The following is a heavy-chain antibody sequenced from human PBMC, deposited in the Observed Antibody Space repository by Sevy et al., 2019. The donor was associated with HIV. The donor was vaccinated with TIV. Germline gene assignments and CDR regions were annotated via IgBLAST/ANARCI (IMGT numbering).Heavy chain of an antibody. CDR3: VRDPQINDIAESRIIH. D-gene: IGHD6-13*01. CDR1: GFTFMKYG. V-gene: IGHV3-33*01. J-gene: IGHJ4*02. Sequence: GGSLRLSCAASGFTFMKYGMHWVRQAPGKGLEWVAVIWWDGSEKYYADSVKGRFTISRDNSEDTMYLQMRSLRADDTAVYYCVRDPQINDIAESRIIHWGQGTLVTVSS. CDR2: IWWDGSEK.